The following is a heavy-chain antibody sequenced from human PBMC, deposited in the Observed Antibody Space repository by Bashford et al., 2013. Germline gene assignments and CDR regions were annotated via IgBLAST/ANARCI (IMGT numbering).Heavy chain of an antibody. CDR3: ARGPRGTFPIVFYLDH. V-gene: IGHV4-59*12. CDR1: GASIRNYY. CDR2: ISVSEGR. Sequence: SETLSLTCSVSGASIRNYYWGWIRQPPGRGLEWIAIISVSEGRLYNPSLKDRVTISMDTSKNQFSLKVTSVTAADTAVYYCARGPRGTFPIVFYLDHWGPGTLVTVSS. D-gene: IGHD3-16*01. J-gene: IGHJ4*02.